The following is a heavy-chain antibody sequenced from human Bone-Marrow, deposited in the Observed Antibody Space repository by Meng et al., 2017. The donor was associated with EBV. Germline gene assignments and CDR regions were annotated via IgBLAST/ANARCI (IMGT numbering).Heavy chain of an antibody. CDR2: LYNRGDT. D-gene: IGHD3-22*01. CDR1: WFIVSSNH. J-gene: IGHJ5*02. V-gene: IGHV3-53*01. CDR3: AKDFEISGYWGLVS. Sequence: QLGGSGGGLIQPGVSLRLSCAASWFIVSSNHMSWVRQAPGKGLEWVSSLYNRGDTHYADSVKGRFSISRDNSKNTLYLQMNSLRAEDTAVYYCAKDFEISGYWGLVSWGQGTLVTVSS.